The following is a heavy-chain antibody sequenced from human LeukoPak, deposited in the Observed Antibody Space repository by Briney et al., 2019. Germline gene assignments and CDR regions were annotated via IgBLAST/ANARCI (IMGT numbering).Heavy chain of an antibody. D-gene: IGHD5-24*01. V-gene: IGHV4-59*12. CDR1: GGSISSYY. CDR3: ARGRQRNWFDP. Sequence: SETLSLTCTVSGGSISSYYWSWIRQPPGKGLEWIAYIYYSGSTNYNPSLKSRVTISVDTSKNQFSLKLSSVTAADTAVYYCARGRQRNWFDPWGQGTLVTVSS. CDR2: IYYSGST. J-gene: IGHJ5*02.